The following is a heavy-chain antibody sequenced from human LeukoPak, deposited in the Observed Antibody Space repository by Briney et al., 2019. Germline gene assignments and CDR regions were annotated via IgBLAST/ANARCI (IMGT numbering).Heavy chain of an antibody. CDR3: ARAPVGGQFRFFDS. Sequence: ASVKVPCKACGYTFLRYYMHWVRQAPAQALEGLGWINPNSGCTNYAQKFQGRVTMTRDMSISTAYLELSSLRSDDTAVYYCARAPVGGQFRFFDSWGQGTLVTVSS. V-gene: IGHV1-2*02. D-gene: IGHD3-3*01. CDR1: GYTFLRYY. J-gene: IGHJ5*01. CDR2: INPNSGCT.